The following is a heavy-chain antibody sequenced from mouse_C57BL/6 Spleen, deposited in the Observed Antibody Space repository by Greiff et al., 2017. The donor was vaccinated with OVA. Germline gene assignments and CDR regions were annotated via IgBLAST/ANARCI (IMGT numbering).Heavy chain of an antibody. CDR1: GYTFTSYW. Sequence: VQLQQPGAELVKPGASVKLSCKASGYTFTSYWMHWVKQRPGQGLEWIGMIHPNSGSTNYNEKFKSKATLTVDKSSSTAYRQLSRLTSEDSAVYYCARRGGYGSSLWFAYWGQGTLVTVSA. J-gene: IGHJ3*01. V-gene: IGHV1-64*01. CDR2: IHPNSGST. D-gene: IGHD1-1*01. CDR3: ARRGGYGSSLWFAY.